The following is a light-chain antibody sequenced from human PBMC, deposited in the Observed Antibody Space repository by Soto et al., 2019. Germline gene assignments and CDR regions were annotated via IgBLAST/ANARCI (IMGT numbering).Light chain of an antibody. CDR2: DVS. J-gene: IGLJ3*02. CDR3: SSSTTTTSLVV. CDR1: SSDIGDYNY. Sequence: QSALTQPASVSGSPGQSITISCTGTSSDIGDYNYVSWYQQYPGKVPKLVIYDVSHRPSGVSNRFSGSNSGNTASLTISGLQAEDEADYYCSSSTTTTSLVVFGGGTKLTVL. V-gene: IGLV2-14*01.